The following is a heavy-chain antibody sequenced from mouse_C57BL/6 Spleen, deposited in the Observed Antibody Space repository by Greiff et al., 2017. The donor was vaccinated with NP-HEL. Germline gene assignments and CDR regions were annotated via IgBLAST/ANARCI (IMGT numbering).Heavy chain of an antibody. CDR1: GYTFTSYG. CDR3: ARIYYGSGGNAMDY. Sequence: QVQLKESGAELARPGASVKLSCKASGYTFTSYGIRWVKQRTGQGLEWIGEIYPRSGNTYYNEKFKGKATLTADKSSSTAYMELRSLTSEDSAVYFYARIYYGSGGNAMDYWGQGTSVTVSS. J-gene: IGHJ4*01. D-gene: IGHD1-1*01. CDR2: IYPRSGNT. V-gene: IGHV1-81*01.